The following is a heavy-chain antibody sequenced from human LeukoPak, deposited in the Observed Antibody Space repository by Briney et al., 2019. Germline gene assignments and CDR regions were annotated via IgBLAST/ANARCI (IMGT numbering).Heavy chain of an antibody. Sequence: GASVKVSCKASGYTFTTYGVGWVRQAPGQGLEWMGWISAYTGDTSYAQKLQGRVTMTTDTSTSIAYMELRSLRSDDTAVYYCARTPRYDFWSGYLFDYWGQGTLVTVSS. J-gene: IGHJ4*02. D-gene: IGHD3-3*01. CDR1: GYTFTTYG. CDR2: ISAYTGDT. V-gene: IGHV1-18*01. CDR3: ARTPRYDFWSGYLFDY.